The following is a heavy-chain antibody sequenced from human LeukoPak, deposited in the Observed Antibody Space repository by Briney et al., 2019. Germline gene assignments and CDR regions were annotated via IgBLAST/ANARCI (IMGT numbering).Heavy chain of an antibody. CDR1: GYTFTSYG. Sequence: GASVKVSCKASGYTFTSYGISWVRQAPGQGLEWMGWISAYNGNTNYAQKLQGRVTMTTDTSTSTAYMELRSLRSDDTAVYYCARVHYLGTNGVRHHDAFDIWGQGTMVTVSS. CDR2: ISAYNGNT. D-gene: IGHD2-8*01. CDR3: ARVHYLGTNGVRHHDAFDI. V-gene: IGHV1-18*01. J-gene: IGHJ3*02.